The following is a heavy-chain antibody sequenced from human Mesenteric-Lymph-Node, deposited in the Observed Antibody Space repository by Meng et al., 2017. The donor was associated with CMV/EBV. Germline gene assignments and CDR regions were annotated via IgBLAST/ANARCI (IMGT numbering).Heavy chain of an antibody. CDR3: ARFGFEGALYFDY. J-gene: IGHJ4*02. Sequence: ASVKVSCKAFGYTFTSFGISWVRQAPGQGLEWMGWINPNSGGTNYAQKFQGRVTMTRDTSISTGYMDLIRLISDDTAVYYCARFGFEGALYFDYWGQGTLVTVSS. CDR2: INPNSGGT. D-gene: IGHD3-10*01. CDR1: GYTFTSFG. V-gene: IGHV1-2*02.